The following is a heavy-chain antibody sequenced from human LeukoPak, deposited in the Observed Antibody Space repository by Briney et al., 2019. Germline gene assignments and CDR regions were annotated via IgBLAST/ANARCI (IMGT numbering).Heavy chain of an antibody. D-gene: IGHD6-13*01. CDR3: ARDGGRDSTYWYYY. J-gene: IGHJ4*02. Sequence: GGSLRLSCAASGFTFSSYSMNWVRQAPGKGLEWVSSISSSSSYIYYADSVKGRFTISRDNAKNSLYLQMNSLRAEDTAVYYCARDGGRDSTYWYYYWGQGTLVTVSS. CDR1: GFTFSSYS. CDR2: ISSSSSYI. V-gene: IGHV3-21*01.